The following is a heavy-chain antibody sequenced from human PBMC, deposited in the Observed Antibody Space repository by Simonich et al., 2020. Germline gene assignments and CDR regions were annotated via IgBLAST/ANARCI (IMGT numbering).Heavy chain of an antibody. CDR1: GGSISSSSYY. D-gene: IGHD6-6*01. V-gene: IGHV4-39*01. Sequence: QLQLQESGPGLVKPSETLSLTCTVSGGSISSSSYYWGWIRQPPGKGLEWIGSIFYRGSNNYNPSLKSRVTISVATSKNQFSLKLSSVTAADTAVYYCARWAYSSSYFDYWGQGTLVTVSS. J-gene: IGHJ4*02. CDR3: ARWAYSSSYFDY. CDR2: IFYRGSN.